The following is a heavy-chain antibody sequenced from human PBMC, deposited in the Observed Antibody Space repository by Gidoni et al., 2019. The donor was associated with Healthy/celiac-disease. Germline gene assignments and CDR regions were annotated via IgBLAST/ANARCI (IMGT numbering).Heavy chain of an antibody. J-gene: IGHJ2*01. D-gene: IGHD5-12*01. CDR3: ARSNIVATRNWYFDL. CDR1: GGPISSSSYY. Sequence: QLQLQESGPGLVKPSETLSPTFTVSGGPISSSSYYWGWIRQPPGKGLDWIGSIYYSGSTYYNPSLKSRVTISVDTSKNQFSLKLSSVTAADTAVYYCARSNIVATRNWYFDLWGRGTLVTVSS. V-gene: IGHV4-39*01. CDR2: IYYSGST.